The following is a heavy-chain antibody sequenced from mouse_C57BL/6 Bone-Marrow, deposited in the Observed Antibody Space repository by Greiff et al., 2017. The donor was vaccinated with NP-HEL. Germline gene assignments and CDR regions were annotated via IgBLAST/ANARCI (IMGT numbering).Heavy chain of an antibody. V-gene: IGHV10-1*01. J-gene: IGHJ3*01. CDR3: VRHDGSAWFAY. D-gene: IGHD2-3*01. CDR1: GFSFNTYA. CDR2: IRSKSNNNAT. Sequence: DVKLVESGGGLVQPKGSLKLSCAASGFSFNTYAMNWVRQAPGKGVEWVARIRSKSNNNATYDAASLTDRFTISRDDEESMLYLQMNNLNTETTAMYSGVRHDGSAWFAYWGQGTLVTVSA.